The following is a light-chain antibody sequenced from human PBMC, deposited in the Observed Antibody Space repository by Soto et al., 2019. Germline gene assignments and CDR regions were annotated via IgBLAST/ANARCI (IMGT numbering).Light chain of an antibody. V-gene: IGKV4-1*01. J-gene: IGKJ4*01. CDR3: QQYYSTLT. Sequence: DIVMTQSPDSLAVSLGERATINCKSSQSVLYSSNNKNYLAWYQQKPGQPPKLLIYWASTRESGVPDRFSGIESEKDFTITSSSLQAEDVAVYPCQQYYSTLTFGGGTKVEIK. CDR1: QSVLYSSNNKNY. CDR2: WAS.